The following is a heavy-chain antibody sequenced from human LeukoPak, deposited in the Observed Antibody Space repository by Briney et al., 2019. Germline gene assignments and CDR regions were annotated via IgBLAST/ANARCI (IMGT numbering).Heavy chain of an antibody. CDR3: ARARRARYCSGSSCCGELY. CDR1: GFTFSDYY. D-gene: IGHD2-15*01. Sequence: AGGSLRLSCAASGFTFSDYYMDWIRQAPGKGLEWVSYISTSGSTISYADSVKGRFAISRDNAKNSLYLQMNSLRAEDTAVYFCARARRARYCSGSSCCGELYWGQGTLVTVSS. CDR2: ISTSGSTI. V-gene: IGHV3-11*01. J-gene: IGHJ4*02.